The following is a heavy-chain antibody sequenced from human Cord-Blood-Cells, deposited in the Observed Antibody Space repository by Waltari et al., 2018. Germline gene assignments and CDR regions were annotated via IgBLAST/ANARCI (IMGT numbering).Heavy chain of an antibody. CDR1: GFTFSSYS. J-gene: IGHJ4*02. D-gene: IGHD7-27*01. V-gene: IGHV3-21*01. CDR2: ISSSSSYI. CDR3: ARGRTGEADY. Sequence: EVQLVESGGGLVKPGGSLRLSCAASGFTFSSYSMNWVRQAPGKGLGWVSSISSSSSYIYYADSVKGRFTISRDNAKNSLYLQMNSLRAEDTAVYYCARGRTGEADYWGQGTLVTVSS.